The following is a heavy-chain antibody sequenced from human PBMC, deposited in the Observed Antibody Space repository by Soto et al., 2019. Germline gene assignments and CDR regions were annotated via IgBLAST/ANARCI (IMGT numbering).Heavy chain of an antibody. Sequence: GASVKVSCKASGGTFSSYAISWVRQAPGQGLEWIGGIIPIFGTANYAQKFQGRVTITADESTSTAYMELSSLRSEDTAVYYCARDRGDAYHNWYDPWARGTLVTVSS. V-gene: IGHV1-69*13. CDR1: GGTFSSYA. J-gene: IGHJ5*02. D-gene: IGHD3-10*01. CDR2: IIPIFGTA. CDR3: ARDRGDAYHNWYDP.